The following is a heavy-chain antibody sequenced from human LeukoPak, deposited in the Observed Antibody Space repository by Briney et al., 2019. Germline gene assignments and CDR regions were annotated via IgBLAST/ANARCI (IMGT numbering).Heavy chain of an antibody. Sequence: SETLSLTCTVSGGPISSYYWSWIRQPPGKGLEWIGYIYYSGSTNYNPSLKSRVTISVDTSKNQFSLRLSSVTAADTAVYYCARVTGYMIEDYFDYWGQGTLVTVSS. CDR2: IYYSGST. V-gene: IGHV4-59*01. J-gene: IGHJ4*02. D-gene: IGHD3-22*01. CDR3: ARVTGYMIEDYFDY. CDR1: GGPISSYY.